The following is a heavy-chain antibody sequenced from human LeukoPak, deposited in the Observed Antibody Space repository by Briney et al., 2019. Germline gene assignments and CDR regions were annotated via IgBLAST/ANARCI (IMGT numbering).Heavy chain of an antibody. CDR1: GFTFSRYD. J-gene: IGHJ5*02. D-gene: IGHD3-10*01. V-gene: IGHV3-48*03. CDR3: ARDGLYGSRGNWFDP. Sequence: GGSLRLSCVASGFTFSRYDVHWVRQAPGKGLEWVSYISSSGSTIYYADSVKGRFTISRDNAKNSLYLQMNSLRAEDTAVYYCARDGLYGSRGNWFDPWGQGTLVTVSS. CDR2: ISSSGSTI.